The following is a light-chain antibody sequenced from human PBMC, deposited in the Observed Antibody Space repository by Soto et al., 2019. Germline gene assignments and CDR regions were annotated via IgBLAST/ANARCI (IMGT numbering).Light chain of an antibody. CDR3: QQYGSSSLT. CDR2: GAS. Sequence: EIVLTQSQCTLSLSPGERATLSCRASQSVSSSYLAWYQQKPGQAPRLLIYGASSRATGIPDRFSGSGSGTDFTLTISRLEPEDFAVYYCQQYGSSSLTFGGGTKVEIK. CDR1: QSVSSSY. V-gene: IGKV3-20*01. J-gene: IGKJ4*01.